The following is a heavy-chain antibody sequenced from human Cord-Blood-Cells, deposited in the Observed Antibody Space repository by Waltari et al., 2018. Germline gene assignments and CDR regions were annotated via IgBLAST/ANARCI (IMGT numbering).Heavy chain of an antibody. CDR3: ARDGAYYYGSGSYYNYFDY. CDR2: IYYSGGT. CDR1: GDSISSGGYY. V-gene: IGHV4-31*03. D-gene: IGHD3-10*01. Sequence: QVQLQESGPGLVKPSQTLSLTCTVSGDSISSGGYYWSWIRQHPGKGLGWIGYIYYSGGTYYNPALKSRVTVSVDTSKNQFSLKLSSVTAADTAVYYCARDGAYYYGSGSYYNYFDYWGQGTLVTVSS. J-gene: IGHJ4*02.